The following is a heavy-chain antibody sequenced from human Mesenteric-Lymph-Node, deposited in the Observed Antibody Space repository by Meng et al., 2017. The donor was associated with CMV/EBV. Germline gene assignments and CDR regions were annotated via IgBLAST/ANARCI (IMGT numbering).Heavy chain of an antibody. Sequence: QEQLVQSGAEGKKPGASVKVFCKASGYTFTSFDTNWVRQATGQGPEWMGWMNPNSGNTGYAQKFQGRVTLTRDTSISTAYMELSSLRSEDTAVYCCARGPSYSSGFPDCWGQGTLVTVSS. CDR2: MNPNSGNT. D-gene: IGHD6-19*01. CDR1: GYTFTSFD. V-gene: IGHV1-8*02. J-gene: IGHJ4*02. CDR3: ARGPSYSSGFPDC.